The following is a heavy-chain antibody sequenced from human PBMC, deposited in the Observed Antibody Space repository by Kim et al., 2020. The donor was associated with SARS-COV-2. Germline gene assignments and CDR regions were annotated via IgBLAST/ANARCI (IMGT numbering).Heavy chain of an antibody. J-gene: IGHJ4*02. Sequence: TKDAQKLQGGVTMTTDTSTSTAYMELRSLRSDDTAVYYCARDHSSSWYDYWGQGTLVTVSS. CDR2: T. V-gene: IGHV1-18*01. D-gene: IGHD6-13*01. CDR3: ARDHSSSWYDY.